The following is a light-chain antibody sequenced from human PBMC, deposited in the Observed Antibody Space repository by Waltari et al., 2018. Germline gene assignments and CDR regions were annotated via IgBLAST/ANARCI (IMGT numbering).Light chain of an antibody. CDR1: QSVSSY. CDR2: DAS. V-gene: IGKV3-11*01. J-gene: IGKJ4*01. Sequence: EIVLTQSPATLSLSHGERATLSCRASQSVSSYLAWYQQKPGQAPRLLIYDASNRATGIPARFSGSGSGTDFTLTISSLEPEDFAVYYCQQRSNWPTFGGGTKVEIK. CDR3: QQRSNWPT.